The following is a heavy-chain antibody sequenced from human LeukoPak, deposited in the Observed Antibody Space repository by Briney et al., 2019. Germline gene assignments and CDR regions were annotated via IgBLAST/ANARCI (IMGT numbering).Heavy chain of an antibody. J-gene: IGHJ5*02. Sequence: ASVKVSCKASGYTFTSYGISWVRQAPGQGLEWMGWISAYNGNTNYAQKLQGRVTMTTDTSTSTAYMELRSLRSDDTAVYYCARGARRITIFGVPICDWFDPWGQGTLVTVSS. V-gene: IGHV1-18*01. CDR2: ISAYNGNT. CDR3: ARGARRITIFGVPICDWFDP. CDR1: GYTFTSYG. D-gene: IGHD3-3*01.